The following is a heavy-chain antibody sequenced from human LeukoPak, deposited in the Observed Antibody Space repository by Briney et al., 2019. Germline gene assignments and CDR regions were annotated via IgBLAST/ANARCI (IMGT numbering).Heavy chain of an antibody. D-gene: IGHD6-13*01. CDR1: GGSISSYY. J-gene: IGHJ4*02. V-gene: IGHV4-59*01. CDR2: IYYSGGT. Sequence: SETLSLTCTVSGGSISSYYWSWIRQPPGKGLEWIGYIYYSGGTNYNPSLKSRVTISVDTSKNQFSLKLSSVTAADTAVYYCARDSGSSWFFDWGQGTLVTVSS. CDR3: ARDSGSSWFFD.